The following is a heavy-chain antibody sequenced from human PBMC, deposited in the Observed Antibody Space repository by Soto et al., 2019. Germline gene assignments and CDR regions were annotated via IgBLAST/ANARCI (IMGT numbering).Heavy chain of an antibody. D-gene: IGHD2-15*01. CDR3: ARLVPGLLDYYMDV. J-gene: IGHJ6*03. CDR2: IYYSGST. Sequence: TSVTLRLPCTVSGGPISSFGWSRIRQPPGKGLEWIGYIYYSGSTNYNPSLKSRVTISVDTSKNQFSLKLSSVTAADTAVYYCARLVPGLLDYYMDVWGKGTTVTVSS. V-gene: IGHV4-59*08. CDR1: GGPISSFG.